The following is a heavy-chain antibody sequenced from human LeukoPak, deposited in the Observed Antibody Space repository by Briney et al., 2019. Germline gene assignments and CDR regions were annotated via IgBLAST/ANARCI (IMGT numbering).Heavy chain of an antibody. CDR1: GFTFSSYS. V-gene: IGHV3-21*01. CDR2: ISSSSSYI. Sequence: GGSLRLSCAASGFTFSSYSMNWVRQAPGKGPEWVSSISSSSSYIYYADSVKGRFTISRDNAKNSLYLQMNSLRAEDTAVYYCAREDSYYYGSGSYPFDYWGQGTPVTVSS. D-gene: IGHD3-10*01. J-gene: IGHJ4*02. CDR3: AREDSYYYGSGSYPFDY.